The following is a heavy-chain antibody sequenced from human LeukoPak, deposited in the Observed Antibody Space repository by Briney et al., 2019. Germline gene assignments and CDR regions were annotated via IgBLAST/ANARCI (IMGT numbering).Heavy chain of an antibody. CDR1: GGTFSSYA. CDR2: IIPIFGTA. J-gene: IGHJ5*02. Sequence: SVKVSCKASGGTFSSYAISWVRQAPGQGLEWMGGIIPIFGTANYAQKFQGRVTITTDESTSTAYMELSSLRSEDTAVYYCARLVDCSSTTCTAQDWFDPWGQGTLVTVSS. V-gene: IGHV1-69*05. CDR3: ARLVDCSSTTCTAQDWFDP. D-gene: IGHD2-2*01.